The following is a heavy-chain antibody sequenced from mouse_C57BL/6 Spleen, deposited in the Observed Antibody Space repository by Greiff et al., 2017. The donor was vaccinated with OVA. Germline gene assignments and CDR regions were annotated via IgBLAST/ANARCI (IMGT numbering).Heavy chain of an antibody. CDR2: IDPSDSYT. D-gene: IGHD1-1*01. CDR3: ARGSYYGSSYRDY. CDR1: GYTFTSYW. Sequence: QVQLQQPGAELVRPGTSVKLSCKASGYTFTSYWMHWVKQRPGQGLEWIGVIDPSDSYTNYNQKFKGKATLTVATSSSTAYMQRSSLTSEDSAVYYCARGSYYGSSYRDYWSQGTTLTVSS. V-gene: IGHV1-59*01. J-gene: IGHJ2*01.